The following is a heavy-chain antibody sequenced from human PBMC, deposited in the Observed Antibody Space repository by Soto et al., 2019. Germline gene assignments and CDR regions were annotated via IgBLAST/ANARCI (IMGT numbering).Heavy chain of an antibody. CDR3: ARDPSYSNYGYYYYYAMDV. D-gene: IGHD4-4*01. V-gene: IGHV3-48*02. CDR2: ISSGSSTI. Sequence: GGSLRLSCAASGFTFSTCNMNCVRQAPGKGLEWVSYISSGSSTIHYADSMKGRFTISRDNAKNSLYLQMNSLRDEDTAVYYCARDPSYSNYGYYYYYAMDVWGQGTTVTVSS. J-gene: IGHJ6*02. CDR1: GFTFSTCN.